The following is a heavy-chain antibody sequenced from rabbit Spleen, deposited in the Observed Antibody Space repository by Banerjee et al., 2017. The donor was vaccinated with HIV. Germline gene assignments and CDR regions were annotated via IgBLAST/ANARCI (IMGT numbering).Heavy chain of an antibody. CDR3: ARSIDSSGGWYYFNL. V-gene: IGHV1S45*01. D-gene: IGHD1-1*01. CDR2: IYADSSGST. J-gene: IGHJ4*01. Sequence: QEQLEESGGDLVKPGASLTLTCIASGVSFSASSYMCWVRQAPGKGLECIACIYADSSGSTYYASWAKGRFTISKTSSTTVTLQMTSLTAPDTALYFCARSIDSSGGWYYFNLWGPGTLVTVS. CDR1: GVSFSASSY.